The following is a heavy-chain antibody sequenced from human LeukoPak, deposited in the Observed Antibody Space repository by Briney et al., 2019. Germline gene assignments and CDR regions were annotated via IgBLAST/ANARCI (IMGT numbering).Heavy chain of an antibody. CDR2: IWSDGSNK. CDR1: GFTFNNYG. D-gene: IGHD3-10*01. J-gene: IGHJ6*02. CDR3: ARALFAGVFYGMDV. Sequence: GRSLRLSCAASGFTFNNYGVHWVRQAPCKGLEWVAVIWSDGSNKYYADSVKGRFTISRDNSKNMLYLQMNSLRAEDTAVYYCARALFAGVFYGMDVWGQGTTVTVSS. V-gene: IGHV3-33*01.